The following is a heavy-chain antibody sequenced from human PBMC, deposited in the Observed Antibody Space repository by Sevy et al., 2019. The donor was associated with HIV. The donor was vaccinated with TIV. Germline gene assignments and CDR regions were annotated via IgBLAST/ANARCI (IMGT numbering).Heavy chain of an antibody. J-gene: IGHJ4*02. D-gene: IGHD5-12*01. Sequence: GGSLRLSCAASGFTFSSYAMHWVRQAPGKGLEWVAVISYGGSNEYYADSVKGRFTISRDNSKNTLYLQMNSLRAEDTAVYYCARDSGYDLYYLDDWGQGTMVTVSS. CDR3: ARDSGYDLYYLDD. CDR1: GFTFSSYA. CDR2: ISYGGSNE. V-gene: IGHV3-30-3*01.